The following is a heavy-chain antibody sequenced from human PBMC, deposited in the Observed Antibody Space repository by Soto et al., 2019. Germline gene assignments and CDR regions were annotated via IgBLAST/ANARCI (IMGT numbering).Heavy chain of an antibody. D-gene: IGHD1-1*01. J-gene: IGHJ4*02. CDR2: SRNKAQSYTT. Sequence: EVQLVQSGGGLVQPGGSLRLSCAASGFTFSDHYMDWVRQAPGKGLEWVGRSRNKAQSYTTEYAASVKGRFTLSRDDSKNSVYLHMNSLKTEDTAVYYCARVQRTGTTHFDYWGQGTLVTVSS. CDR1: GFTFSDHY. V-gene: IGHV3-72*01. CDR3: ARVQRTGTTHFDY.